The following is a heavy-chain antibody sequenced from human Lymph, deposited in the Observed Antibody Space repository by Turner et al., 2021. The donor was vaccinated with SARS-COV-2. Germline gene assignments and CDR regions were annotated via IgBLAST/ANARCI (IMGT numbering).Heavy chain of an antibody. CDR2: ISGSGAST. CDR3: AKDGYDGIYCGGGSCYSGWFDP. D-gene: IGHD2-15*01. Sequence: EVQLLESGGGLVQPGGSLRLSCAASGVTFSSYTMSWVRQAPGKGLGWVSAISGSGASTYYADSVKGRFTISRDNSKNTLYLQMNSLRVEDTAVYYCAKDGYDGIYCGGGSCYSGWFDPWGQGTLVTVSS. V-gene: IGHV3-23*01. J-gene: IGHJ5*02. CDR1: GVTFSSYT.